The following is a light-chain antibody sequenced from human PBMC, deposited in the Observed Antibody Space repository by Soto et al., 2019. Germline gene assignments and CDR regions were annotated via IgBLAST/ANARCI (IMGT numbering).Light chain of an antibody. J-gene: IGKJ4*01. CDR3: QQYDSSPRLT. CDR1: RNLSSSY. CDR2: GAS. V-gene: IGKV3-20*01. Sequence: EIVLTQSPGTLSLSPGDRATLSCRASRNLSSSYLAWYQQKLGQAPRLLIYGASSRATGIPDRFSGSVSGTDFILPISRLEPEDFAVYSCQQYDSSPRLTFGGGTKVEIK.